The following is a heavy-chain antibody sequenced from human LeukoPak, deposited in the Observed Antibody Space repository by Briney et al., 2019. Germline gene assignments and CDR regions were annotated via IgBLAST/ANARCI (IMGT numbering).Heavy chain of an antibody. CDR2: IYYSGST. D-gene: IGHD3-3*01. J-gene: IGHJ3*02. CDR3: ARVYDGGSPDAFDI. Sequence: PSETLSLTCTVSGGSISSSSYYWGWIRQPPGKGLEWIGSIYYSGSTYYNPSLKSRVTISVDTSKNQFSLKLSSVTAADTAVYYCARVYDGGSPDAFDIWGQGTMVTVSS. V-gene: IGHV4-39*07. CDR1: GGSISSSSYY.